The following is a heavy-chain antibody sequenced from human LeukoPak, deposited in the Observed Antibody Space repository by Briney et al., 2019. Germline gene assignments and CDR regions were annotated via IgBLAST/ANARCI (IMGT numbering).Heavy chain of an antibody. D-gene: IGHD3-10*01. Sequence: GGSLRLSCAASGLTFSSYEMNWVRQAPGKGLEWVSYISSSGSTIYYADSVKGRFTISRDNAKNSLYLQMNSLRAEDTAVYYCARARKNYYGSGSYYPFDYWGQGTLVTVSS. CDR1: GLTFSSYE. V-gene: IGHV3-48*03. CDR3: ARARKNYYGSGSYYPFDY. CDR2: ISSSGSTI. J-gene: IGHJ4*02.